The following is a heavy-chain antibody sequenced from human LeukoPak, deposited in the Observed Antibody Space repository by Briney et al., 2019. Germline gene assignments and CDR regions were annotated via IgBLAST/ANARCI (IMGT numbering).Heavy chain of an antibody. CDR2: ISGSSSYI. CDR3: ARDWAHCSGGSCYRDAFDI. V-gene: IGHV3-21*01. D-gene: IGHD2-15*01. Sequence: SGGSLRLSCAASGLTFSSYTMNWVRQAPGKGLEWVSSISGSSSYIYYADSVKGRFTISRDNAKNSLYLQMNSLRAEDTAVYYCARDWAHCSGGSCYRDAFDIWGQGTMVTVSS. J-gene: IGHJ3*02. CDR1: GLTFSSYT.